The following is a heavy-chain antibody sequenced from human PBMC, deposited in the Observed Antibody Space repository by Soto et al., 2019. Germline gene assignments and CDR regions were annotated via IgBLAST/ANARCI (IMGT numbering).Heavy chain of an antibody. J-gene: IGHJ4*02. Sequence: NPXETLSVTCAVAGASISGSYYYWAWLRQSPGKGPEWIGSVFYTGFTSYNPSLESRVSVSVDTSKSQFSLKLSAVTAADTAVYYCATSQKGYNWNYFDHWGQGALVTVSS. CDR2: VFYTGFT. CDR1: GASISGSYYY. CDR3: ATSQKGYNWNYFDH. V-gene: IGHV4-39*01. D-gene: IGHD1-20*01.